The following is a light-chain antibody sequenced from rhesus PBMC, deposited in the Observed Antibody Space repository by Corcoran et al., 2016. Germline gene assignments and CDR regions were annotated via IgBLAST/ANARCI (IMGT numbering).Light chain of an antibody. Sequence: QVILTQSPATLSLSSGERATLSCRASQSVSSYLAWYQQKPGQAPRLLIDGASSRATGIPDRFSGSGSGTDFTLTISSLEPEDVGVYHCYQHSSGYTFGQGTKVEIK. J-gene: IGKJ1*01. CDR1: QSVSSY. V-gene: IGKV3-10*01. CDR2: GAS. CDR3: YQHSSGYT.